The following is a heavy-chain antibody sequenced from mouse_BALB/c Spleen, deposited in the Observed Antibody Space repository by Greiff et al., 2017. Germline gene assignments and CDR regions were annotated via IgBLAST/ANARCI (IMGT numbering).Heavy chain of an antibody. CDR3: ARLFPQFITTATYAMDY. Sequence: VKLVESGPGLVAPSQSLSITCTVSGFSLSRYSVHWVRQPPGKGLEWLGMIWGGGSTDYNSALKSRLSISKDNSKSQVFLKMNSLQTDDTAMYYCARLFPQFITTATYAMDYWGQGTSVTVSS. V-gene: IGHV2-6-4*01. J-gene: IGHJ4*01. D-gene: IGHD1-2*01. CDR1: GFSLSRYS. CDR2: IWGGGST.